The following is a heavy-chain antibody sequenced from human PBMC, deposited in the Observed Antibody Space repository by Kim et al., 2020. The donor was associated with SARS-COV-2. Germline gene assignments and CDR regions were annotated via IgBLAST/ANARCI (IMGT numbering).Heavy chain of an antibody. CDR1: GFTFSSYA. J-gene: IGHJ4*02. Sequence: GGSLRLSCAASGFTFSSYAMHWVRQAPGKGLEWVAVISYDGSNKYYADSVKGRFTISRDNSKNTLYLQMNSLRAEDTAVYYCARDQGRGPFDYWGQGTLVTVSS. CDR2: ISYDGSNK. V-gene: IGHV3-30-3*01. D-gene: IGHD3-10*01. CDR3: ARDQGRGPFDY.